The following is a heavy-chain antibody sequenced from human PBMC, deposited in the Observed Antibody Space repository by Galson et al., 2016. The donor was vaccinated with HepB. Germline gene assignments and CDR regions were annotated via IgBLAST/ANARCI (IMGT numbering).Heavy chain of an antibody. J-gene: IGHJ5*02. V-gene: IGHV1-46*01. Sequence: SVKVSCKASGYIFISSYIHWVRQAPGQGLEWMGIINPSGGSTSYAQKFQGRVTVTRDTSTSTVYMELSSLRSEDTAVYYCARDGEAYNHGFDPWGQGTLVTVSS. CDR3: ARDGEAYNHGFDP. D-gene: IGHD5-18*01. CDR1: GYIFISSY. CDR2: INPSGGST.